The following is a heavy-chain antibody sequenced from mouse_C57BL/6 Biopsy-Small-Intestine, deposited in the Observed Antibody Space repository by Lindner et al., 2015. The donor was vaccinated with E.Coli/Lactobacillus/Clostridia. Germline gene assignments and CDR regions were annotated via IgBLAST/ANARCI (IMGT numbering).Heavy chain of an antibody. J-gene: IGHJ1*01. CDR3: ARDVAGSGDYGDYYGMDV. D-gene: IGHD2-13*01. CDR1: GYTFTSY. V-gene: IGHV1-84*02. CDR2: INAGNGNT. Sequence: SVKVSCKASGYTFTSYMHWVRQAPGQRLEWMGWINAGNGNTKYSQKFQGRVTITRDTSTTTAYMELRSLRSDDTAVYCCARDVAGSGDYGDYYGMDVWGQGTTVTVSS.